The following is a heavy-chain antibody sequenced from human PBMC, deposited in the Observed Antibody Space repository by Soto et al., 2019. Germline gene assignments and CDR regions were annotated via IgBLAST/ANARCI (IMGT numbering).Heavy chain of an antibody. J-gene: IGHJ4*02. Sequence: ASVKVSCKVSGYTLTELSMHWVRQAPGKGLEWMGGFDPEDGETIYSQRLQGRLSITRDTSASTVYMELSGLRSEDTAVYYCARSIVVVTALDYWGQGTLVTVSS. V-gene: IGHV1-24*01. CDR3: ARSIVVVTALDY. CDR2: FDPEDGET. CDR1: GYTLTELS. D-gene: IGHD2-21*02.